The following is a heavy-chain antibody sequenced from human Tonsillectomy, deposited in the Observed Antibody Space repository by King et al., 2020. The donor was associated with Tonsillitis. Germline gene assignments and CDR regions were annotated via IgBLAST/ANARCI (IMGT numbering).Heavy chain of an antibody. Sequence: VQLVESGGGLVQPGGSLRLSCAASGFTFSSYAMNWVRQAPGKGLEWVSGISGDGGSTDYADSVKGRFTISRDNSKKTRYLQMNSLRAEARAVYSCAKRHYADRSGLRDWYFDLWGRGTLVTVSS. V-gene: IGHV3-23*04. D-gene: IGHD3-22*01. CDR2: ISGDGGST. CDR1: GFTFSSYA. J-gene: IGHJ2*01. CDR3: AKRHYADRSGLRDWYFDL.